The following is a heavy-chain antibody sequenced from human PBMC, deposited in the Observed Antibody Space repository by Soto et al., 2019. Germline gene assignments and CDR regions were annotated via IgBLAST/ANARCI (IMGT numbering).Heavy chain of an antibody. D-gene: IGHD6-13*01. CDR2: INPNSGDT. CDR1: GYSFTGYY. Sequence: VQLVQSGAEVKKPGASVKVSCKSSGYSFTGYYIHWVRQAPGQGLEWMGWINPNSGDTNFAQKFQGWVTMTRGTSLNTDYKELSRLKSDDTAVYFCARDPRYCRSTTTVCFPHCYFDLWGRGTLVTVSS. CDR3: ARDPRYCRSTTTVCFPHCYFDL. J-gene: IGHJ2*01. V-gene: IGHV1-2*04.